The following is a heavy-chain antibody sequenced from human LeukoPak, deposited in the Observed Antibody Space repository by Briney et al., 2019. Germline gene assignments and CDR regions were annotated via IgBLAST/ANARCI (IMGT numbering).Heavy chain of an antibody. J-gene: IGHJ4*02. Sequence: PGGSLRLSCAASGFTFSSYGMHWVRQAPGKGLEWVAFIRYDGSNKYYADPVKGRFTISRDNSKNTLYLQMNSLRAEDTVVYSGAKDLAYGDYVHGYWGQGTLVTVSS. CDR1: GFTFSSYG. D-gene: IGHD4-17*01. CDR2: IRYDGSNK. V-gene: IGHV3-30*02. CDR3: AKDLAYGDYVHGY.